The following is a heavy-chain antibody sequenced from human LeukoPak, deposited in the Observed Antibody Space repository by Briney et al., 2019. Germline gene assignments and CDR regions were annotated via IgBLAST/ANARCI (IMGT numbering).Heavy chain of an antibody. V-gene: IGHV3-43*02. CDR3: AKDLGYYDSSGSFDY. D-gene: IGHD3-22*01. Sequence: GGSLRLSCAAPGFTFSSYWMHWVRQAPGKGLEWVSLISGDGGSTYYADSVKGRFTISRDNSKNSLYLQMNSLRTEDTALCYCAKDLGYYDSSGSFDYWGQGTLVTVSS. J-gene: IGHJ4*02. CDR1: GFTFSSYW. CDR2: ISGDGGST.